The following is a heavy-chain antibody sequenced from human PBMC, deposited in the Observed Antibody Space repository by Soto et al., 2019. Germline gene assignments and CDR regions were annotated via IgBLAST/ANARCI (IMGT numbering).Heavy chain of an antibody. CDR2: IYHSGST. CDR3: ARVPSP. V-gene: IGHV4-30-2*01. Sequence: QLQLQESGSGPVKPSQTLSLTCAVSGGSISSGGYSWSWIRQPPGKGLEWIGYIYHSGSTYYNPSLMSRVTISVDRSKNQFSLKLHSVTAADTAVYYCARVPSPWGQGTLVTVSS. CDR1: GGSISSGGYS. J-gene: IGHJ5*02.